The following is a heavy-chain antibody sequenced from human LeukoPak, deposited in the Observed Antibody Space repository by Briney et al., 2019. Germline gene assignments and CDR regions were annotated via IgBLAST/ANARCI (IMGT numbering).Heavy chain of an antibody. CDR2: MNPNSGHT. J-gene: IGHJ4*02. CDR3: ARNGRYDFWSGYPKGIDY. D-gene: IGHD3-3*01. Sequence: ASVKVSCKASGYTFTSYHINWVRQATGQGLQWMGWMNPNSGHTAYAQKFQGRVTITRNTSISTTYMELSSLRSEDTAVYYCARNGRYDFWSGYPKGIDYWGQGTLVTVSS. V-gene: IGHV1-8*03. CDR1: GYTFTSYH.